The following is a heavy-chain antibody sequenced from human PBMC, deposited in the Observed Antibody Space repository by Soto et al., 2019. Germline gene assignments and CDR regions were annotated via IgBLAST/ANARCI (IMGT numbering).Heavy chain of an antibody. CDR3: ARDLLGYYDFWSGYSYYYGMDV. D-gene: IGHD3-3*01. Sequence: SETLSLTCAVYGGSFSGYYWSWIRQPPGKGLEWIGEINHSGSTNYNPSLKSRVTISVDTSKNQFSLKLSSVTAADTAVYYCARDLLGYYDFWSGYSYYYGMDVWGQGTKVTVYS. CDR2: INHSGST. J-gene: IGHJ6*02. V-gene: IGHV4-34*01. CDR1: GGSFSGYY.